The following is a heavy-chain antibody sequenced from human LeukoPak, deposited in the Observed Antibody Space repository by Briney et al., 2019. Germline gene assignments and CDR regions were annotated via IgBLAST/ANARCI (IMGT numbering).Heavy chain of an antibody. CDR2: MNPNSGNT. D-gene: IGHD3-10*01. V-gene: IGHV1-8*03. Sequence: ASVKVSCKASGYTFTSYDINWVRQATGQGLEWMGWMNPNSGNTGYAQKFQGRITITRNTSISTAYMELSRLRSDDTAVYYCARGSLRITMVRGVDYWGQGTLVTVSS. J-gene: IGHJ4*02. CDR1: GYTFTSYD. CDR3: ARGSLRITMVRGVDY.